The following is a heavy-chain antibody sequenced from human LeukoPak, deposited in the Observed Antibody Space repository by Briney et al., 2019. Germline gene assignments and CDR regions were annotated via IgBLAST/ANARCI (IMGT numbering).Heavy chain of an antibody. CDR1: GFSFSSYE. D-gene: IGHD1-26*01. Sequence: PGGSLRLSCAASGFSFSSYELNWVRQASGKGLEWVSYMSSSGGTIYYADSVKGRFTISRDNGRSSLFLQMNRPRAEDTAVYYCARGMTGSYFGHFDYWGQGTLVTVSS. CDR2: MSSSGGTI. J-gene: IGHJ4*02. V-gene: IGHV3-48*03. CDR3: ARGMTGSYFGHFDY.